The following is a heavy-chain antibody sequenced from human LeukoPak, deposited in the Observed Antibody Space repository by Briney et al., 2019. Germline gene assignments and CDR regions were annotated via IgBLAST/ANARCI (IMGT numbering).Heavy chain of an antibody. CDR3: ARDTSSDAFDI. D-gene: IGHD2-2*01. J-gene: IGHJ3*02. CDR1: GGSFSSYY. V-gene: IGHV4-4*07. CDR2: IYTSGST. Sequence: PSETLSLTCVVSGGSFSSYYWSWIRQPAGKGLDWIGGIYTSGSTNYNPSLKSRVTMSLDTSKNQFSLKLSSVTAADTAVYYCARDTSSDAFDIWGQGTMVTVSS.